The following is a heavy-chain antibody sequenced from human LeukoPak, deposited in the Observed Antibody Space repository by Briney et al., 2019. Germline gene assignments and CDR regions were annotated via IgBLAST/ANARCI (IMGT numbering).Heavy chain of an antibody. D-gene: IGHD3-10*01. CDR3: ARGSGSGRYYAKDY. V-gene: IGHV3-7*02. J-gene: IGHJ4*02. CDR2: IKQDGSES. CDR1: GFSFSNYW. Sequence: GGSLRLSCAASGFSFSNYWMSWVRQAPGKGLEWVANIKQDGSESYYVGSVKGRFTISRDNSKNTLFLQMDSLRAEDTAVFYCARGSGSGRYYAKDYWGQGTLVTVSS.